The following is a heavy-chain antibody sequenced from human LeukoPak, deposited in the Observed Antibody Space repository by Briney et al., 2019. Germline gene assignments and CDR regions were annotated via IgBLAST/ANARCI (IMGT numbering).Heavy chain of an antibody. J-gene: IGHJ4*02. V-gene: IGHV3-7*01. CDR3: ARHIVGEQNFDY. CDR1: GFTFGAYW. CDR2: IKDDGSAQ. Sequence: GGSLRLSCAASGFTFGAYWMSWLRQAPGKGPEWVASIKDDGSAQFYVDPLEGRFTISRDNAKNTLYLQMDTMRVEDTAVYYCARHIVGEQNFDYWSQGTLVTVSS. D-gene: IGHD3-16*02.